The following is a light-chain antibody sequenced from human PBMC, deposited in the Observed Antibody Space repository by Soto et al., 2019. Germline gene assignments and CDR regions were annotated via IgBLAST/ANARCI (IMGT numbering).Light chain of an antibody. V-gene: IGLV1-51*02. CDR3: GTWDSSLSGGV. CDR2: ENY. Sequence: QSVLTQPPSGSAALGQKVTISCSGSSSNIGNKYVSWYQQLPGSAPKLLIYENYKRPSGIPDRFSGSKSGTSATLDITGLQTGDEADYYCGTWDSSLSGGVFGGGTKLTVL. J-gene: IGLJ3*02. CDR1: SSNIGNKY.